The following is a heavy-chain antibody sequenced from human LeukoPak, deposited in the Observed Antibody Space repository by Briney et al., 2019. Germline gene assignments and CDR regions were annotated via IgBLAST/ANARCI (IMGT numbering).Heavy chain of an antibody. J-gene: IGHJ4*02. CDR3: ARDRRYYDSSGYFDY. V-gene: IGHV4-59*01. CDR1: GGSISSYY. D-gene: IGHD3-22*01. Sequence: SETLSLTCTVSGGSISSYYWSWIRQPPGKGLEWIGYIYYSGSTNYNPSLKSRVTISVDTSKNQFSLKLSSVTAADTAVYYCARDRRYYDSSGYFDYWAREPWSPSPQ. CDR2: IYYSGST.